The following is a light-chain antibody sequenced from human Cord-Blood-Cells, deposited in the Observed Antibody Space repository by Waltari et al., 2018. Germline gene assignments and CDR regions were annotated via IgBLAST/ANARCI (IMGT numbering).Light chain of an antibody. CDR2: DVS. V-gene: IGLV2-14*01. CDR3: SSYTSSSTLV. CDR1: SRDVGGYNY. J-gene: IGLJ2*01. Sequence: QSALTQPASVSGSPGPSITIYCPGTSRDVGGYNYVSWYQQHPGKAPKLMIYDVSNRPSGVSNRFSGSKSGNTASLTISGLQAEDEADYYCSSYTSSSTLVFGGGTKLTVL.